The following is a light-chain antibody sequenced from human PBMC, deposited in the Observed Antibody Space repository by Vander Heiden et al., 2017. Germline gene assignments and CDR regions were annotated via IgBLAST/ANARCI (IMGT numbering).Light chain of an antibody. CDR2: YVS. J-gene: IGKJ2*01. V-gene: IGKV2-30*02. Sequence: DVVMTQSPLSLPVTLGQPASISCRSSQSLLHSNGYTYLDWFLQRPGQSPRRLIFYVSYHDSCVPDRFCGSSSCAKYSLKISRVEADDVGVFNCMQGTHWLPTFGHGTKLDIK. CDR3: MQGTHWLPT. CDR1: QSLLHSNGYTY.